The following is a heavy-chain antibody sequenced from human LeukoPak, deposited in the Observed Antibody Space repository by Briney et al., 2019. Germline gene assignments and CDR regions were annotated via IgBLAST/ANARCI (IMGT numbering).Heavy chain of an antibody. V-gene: IGHV1-18*01. D-gene: IGHD3-10*01. CDR3: ASWGGGYGSGSYNYYGMDV. J-gene: IGHJ6*02. CDR2: ISAYNGNT. Sequence: ASVKVSCKASGYTFTSYGISWVRQAPGQGLEWMGWISAYNGNTNYAQKLQGRVTMTTDTSTSTAYMELRSLRSDDTAVYYCASWGGGYGSGSYNYYGMDVWGQGTTVTVSS. CDR1: GYTFTSYG.